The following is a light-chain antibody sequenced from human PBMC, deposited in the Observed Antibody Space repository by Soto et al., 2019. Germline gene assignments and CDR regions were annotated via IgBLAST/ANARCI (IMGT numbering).Light chain of an antibody. J-gene: IGLJ1*01. CDR3: ATWDSRLSSTV. Sequence: QCVLTQPPSLCAAPGQNVTISCSRSNTNIGNHFVSWYQQLAGTAPRLLIYDNDNRPSGIPDRFSGSKSGTSASLGITGLQTGDEADYYCATWDSRLSSTVFGSGTKVTVI. V-gene: IGLV1-51*01. CDR2: DND. CDR1: NTNIGNHF.